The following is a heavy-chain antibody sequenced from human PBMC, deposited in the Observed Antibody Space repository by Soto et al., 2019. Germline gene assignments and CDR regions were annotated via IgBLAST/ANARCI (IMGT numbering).Heavy chain of an antibody. D-gene: IGHD1-26*01. V-gene: IGHV5-51*01. J-gene: IGHJ5*02. CDR3: VRVGLVGPTRLSNAWFDP. CDR1: GYTFTRHW. CDR2: IYPGDSDT. Sequence: PGESLKISCRGSGYTFTRHWIGWVRQMPGKGLEWLGIIYPGDSDTRYSPSFQGQVTFSADKSISTAYLQWSSLKASDTAMCYCVRVGLVGPTRLSNAWFDPWGQGTLVTVSS.